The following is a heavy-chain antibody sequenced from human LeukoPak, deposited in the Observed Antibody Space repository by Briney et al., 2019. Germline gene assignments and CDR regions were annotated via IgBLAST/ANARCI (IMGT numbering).Heavy chain of an antibody. V-gene: IGHV3-30*03. Sequence: GRSPRLSCAASGFTFWSYGMHWVRQAPGKGLEWVAVISYDGGNKYYADSVKGRFTISRDNAKNSLYLQMNSLRADDTAMYYCARDLDSSSWWNWFDPWGQGTLVTVSS. D-gene: IGHD6-13*01. J-gene: IGHJ5*02. CDR1: GFTFWSYG. CDR3: ARDLDSSSWWNWFDP. CDR2: ISYDGGNK.